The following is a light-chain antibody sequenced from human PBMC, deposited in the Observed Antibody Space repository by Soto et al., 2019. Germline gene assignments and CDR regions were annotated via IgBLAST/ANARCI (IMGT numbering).Light chain of an antibody. CDR3: SSYTTTSSRV. Sequence: SVLTQPASVCGSPGQSITISGTVTSTDIGAYDYVSWYQQHPGEGPKVIIYEVSNRPSGVSHRFSGSKSGNTASLTISGLQAEDEADYYCSSYTTTSSRVFGGGTKVTVL. V-gene: IGLV2-14*01. CDR1: STDIGAYDY. J-gene: IGLJ2*01. CDR2: EVS.